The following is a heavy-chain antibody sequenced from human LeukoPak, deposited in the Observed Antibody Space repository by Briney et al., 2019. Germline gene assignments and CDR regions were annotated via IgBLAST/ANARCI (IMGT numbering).Heavy chain of an antibody. D-gene: IGHD3-22*01. CDR2: ISGSGYST. J-gene: IGHJ4*02. CDR3: AKYYYDSSGYYDAAPLDS. CDR1: GFTFSTYA. V-gene: IGHV3-23*01. Sequence: GGSLRLSYAASGFTFSTYAMSWVRQAPGKGLEWVSSISGSGYSTYYADSVEGRFTISRDNFKSTLFLQMISLRAEDTAVYSCAKYYYDSSGYYDAAPLDSWGQGTLVTVFS.